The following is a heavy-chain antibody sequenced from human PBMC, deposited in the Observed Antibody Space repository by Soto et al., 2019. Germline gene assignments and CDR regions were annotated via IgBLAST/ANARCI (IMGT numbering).Heavy chain of an antibody. Sequence: QVQLQQWGAGLLKPSETLSLTCAVYGGSFSGYYWTWIRQPPGTGLEWIGEINHSGSTNYNPSLKSRVTISRVTSKNQFSLKLTSVTAADTAVYYCARDKITGLFDYWGQGSLVTVSS. V-gene: IGHV4-34*01. CDR3: ARDKITGLFDY. J-gene: IGHJ4*02. CDR2: INHSGST. D-gene: IGHD2-8*02. CDR1: GGSFSGYY.